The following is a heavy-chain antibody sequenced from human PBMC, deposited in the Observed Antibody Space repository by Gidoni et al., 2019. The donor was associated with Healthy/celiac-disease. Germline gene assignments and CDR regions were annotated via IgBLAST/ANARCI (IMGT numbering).Heavy chain of an antibody. CDR2: ISYDGSNK. J-gene: IGHJ4*02. CDR3: ARDQEADYYDSSGYYYYNY. V-gene: IGHV3-30-3*01. CDR1: GFTFSSYA. D-gene: IGHD3-22*01. Sequence: GFTFSSYAMHWVRQAPGKGLEWVAVISYDGSNKYYADSVKGRFTISRDNSKNTLYLQMNSLRAEDTAVYYCARDQEADYYDSSGYYYYNYWGQGTLVTVSS.